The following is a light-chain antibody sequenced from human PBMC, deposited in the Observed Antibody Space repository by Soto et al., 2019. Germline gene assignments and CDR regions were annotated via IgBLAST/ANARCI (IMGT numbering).Light chain of an antibody. CDR1: SSDVGGYNY. Sequence: QSVLTQPASVSGSPGQSMTISCTGTSSDVGGYNYVSWYQQHPGKAPKLMISEVSSRPSGVSNRFSGSKSGNTASLTISGLQAEDEADYYCSSYTSNRFYVFGTGTKVTVL. CDR2: EVS. CDR3: SSYTSNRFYV. V-gene: IGLV2-14*01. J-gene: IGLJ1*01.